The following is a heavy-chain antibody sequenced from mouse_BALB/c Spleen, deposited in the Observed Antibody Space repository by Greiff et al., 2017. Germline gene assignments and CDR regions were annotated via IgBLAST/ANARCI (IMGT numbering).Heavy chain of an antibody. D-gene: IGHD2-10*02. J-gene: IGHJ4*01. V-gene: IGHV14-3*02. CDR1: GFNIKDTY. CDR2: IDPANGNT. Sequence: EVQLQQSGAELVKPGASVKLSCTASGFNIKDTYMHWVKQRPEQGLEWIGRIDPANGNTKYDPKFQGKATITADTSSNTAYLQLSSLTSEEPAVYYCARWGYVAMDYWGQGTSVTVSS. CDR3: ARWGYVAMDY.